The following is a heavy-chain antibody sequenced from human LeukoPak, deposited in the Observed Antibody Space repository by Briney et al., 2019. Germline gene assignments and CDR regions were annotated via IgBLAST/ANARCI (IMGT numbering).Heavy chain of an antibody. CDR2: ISSSGSTI. J-gene: IGHJ4*02. Sequence: GGSLRLSCAASGFTFSSNEMNWVRQAPGKGLEWVSYISSSGSTIYYADSVKGRFTISRDNAKNSLYLQMNSLRAEDTAVYYCARGDYELDYWGQGTLVTVSS. V-gene: IGHV3-48*03. CDR3: ARGDYELDY. D-gene: IGHD3-16*01. CDR1: GFTFSSNE.